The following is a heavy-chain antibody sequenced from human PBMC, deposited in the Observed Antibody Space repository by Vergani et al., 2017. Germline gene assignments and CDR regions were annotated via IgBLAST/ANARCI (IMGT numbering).Heavy chain of an antibody. J-gene: IGHJ6*02. D-gene: IGHD2-2*01. CDR1: GYTFTSYG. Sequence: QVQLVQSGAEVKKPGASVKVSCKASGYTFTSYGISWVRQAPGQGLEWMGWISAYNGTTNYGQKLQGRVTMTTDTSTSTAYMELRSLRSDDTAVYYCARDPDIVVVPAAPYYSYYYGMDVWGQGTTVTVSS. V-gene: IGHV1-18*04. CDR3: ARDPDIVVVPAAPYYSYYYGMDV. CDR2: ISAYNGTT.